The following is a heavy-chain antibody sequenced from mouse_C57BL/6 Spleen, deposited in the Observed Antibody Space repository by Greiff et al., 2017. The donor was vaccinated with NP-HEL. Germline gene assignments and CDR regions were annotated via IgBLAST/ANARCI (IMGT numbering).Heavy chain of an antibody. CDR3: ARILGYDGSFAY. CDR2: INYDGSST. CDR1: GFTFSDYY. Sequence: EVKLMESEGGLVQPGSSMKLSCTASGFTFSDYYMAWVRQVPEKGLEWVANINYDGSSTYYLDSLKSRFIISRDNAKNILYLQMSSLKSEDTATYYCARILGYDGSFAYWGQGTLVTVSA. D-gene: IGHD2-3*01. V-gene: IGHV5-16*01. J-gene: IGHJ3*01.